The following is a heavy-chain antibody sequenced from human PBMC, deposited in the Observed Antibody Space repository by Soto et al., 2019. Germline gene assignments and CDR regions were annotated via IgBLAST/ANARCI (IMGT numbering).Heavy chain of an antibody. V-gene: IGHV3-21*01. J-gene: IGHJ4*02. CDR1: GFTFSSYS. D-gene: IGHD4-17*01. Sequence: EVQLVESGGGLVKPGGSLRLSCAASGFTFSSYSMNWVRQAPGKGLEWVSSISSSSSYIYYADSVKGRFTISRDNAKNSLYLQMNSLRAEDTAVYYCARDAIDDYGDYSSDYWGQGTLVTVSS. CDR2: ISSSSSYI. CDR3: ARDAIDDYGDYSSDY.